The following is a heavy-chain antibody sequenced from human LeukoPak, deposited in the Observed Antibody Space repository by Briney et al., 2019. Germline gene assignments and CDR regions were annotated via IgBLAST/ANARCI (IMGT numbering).Heavy chain of an antibody. CDR1: GFTFSSYE. V-gene: IGHV3-48*03. CDR2: ISSSGSTI. D-gene: IGHD6-13*01. Sequence: GGSLRLSCAASGFTFSSYEMNWVRQAPGKGLEWVSYISSSGSTIYYADSVKGRFTISRDNAKNSLYLQMNSLRAEDTAVYYCARGGLGTYSSWPYGYYYYYYMDVWGKGTTVTVSS. CDR3: ARGGLGTYSSWPYGYYYYYYMDV. J-gene: IGHJ6*03.